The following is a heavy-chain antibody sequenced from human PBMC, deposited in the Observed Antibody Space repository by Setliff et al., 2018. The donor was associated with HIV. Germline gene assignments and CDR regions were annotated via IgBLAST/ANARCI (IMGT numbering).Heavy chain of an antibody. CDR1: GGYLDSYS. D-gene: IGHD6-13*01. CDR3: ARGRAGTGLDP. Sequence: KTSETLSLTCSVSGGYLDSYSWSWIRQPAGKGLEWIGQVYSSGFTDYNPSLKSRVTLSADPSKTEVSLKMSSVTAADTAVYYCARGRAGTGLDPWGQETLVTVSS. J-gene: IGHJ5*02. V-gene: IGHV4-4*07. CDR2: VYSSGFT.